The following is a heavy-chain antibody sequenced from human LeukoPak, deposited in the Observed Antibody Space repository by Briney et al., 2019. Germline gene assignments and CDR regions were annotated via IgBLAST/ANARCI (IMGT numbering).Heavy chain of an antibody. CDR3: ARGSSSWGSKYYYYGMDV. D-gene: IGHD6-13*01. CDR1: GYTFNTYG. CDR2: FNTYTGNT. J-gene: IGHJ6*02. Sequence: ASVKVSCKASGYTFNTYGITWVRQAPGQGLEWMGWFNTYTGNTNYAQKLQGRVTVTTDTSTGTAYMELRSLRSDDTAVYYCARGSSSWGSKYYYYGMDVWGQGTTVTVSS. V-gene: IGHV1-18*01.